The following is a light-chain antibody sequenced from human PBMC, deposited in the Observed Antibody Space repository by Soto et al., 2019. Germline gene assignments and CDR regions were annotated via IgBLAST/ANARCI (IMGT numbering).Light chain of an antibody. Sequence: EIVWTQSPGTLSLSPGERATLSCRASQSVSSSYLAWYQQKPGQAPRLLIYGASSRATGIPDRFSGSVSGTDFTLTISRLEPEDFAVYYCQQYGSSPPGITFGQGTRLEIK. CDR3: QQYGSSPPGIT. CDR2: GAS. CDR1: QSVSSSY. J-gene: IGKJ5*01. V-gene: IGKV3-20*01.